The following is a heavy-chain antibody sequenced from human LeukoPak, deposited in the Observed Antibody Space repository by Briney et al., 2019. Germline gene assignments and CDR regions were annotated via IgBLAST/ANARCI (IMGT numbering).Heavy chain of an antibody. D-gene: IGHD5-18*01. CDR2: ISAYNGNT. CDR3: ARGTAMSFLYYFDY. V-gene: IGHV1-18*04. J-gene: IGHJ4*02. Sequence: GASVKVSCKASGYTFTSYGISWVRQAPGQGLEWMGWISAYNGNTNYAQKLQSRVTMTTDTSTSTAYMELRSLRSDDTAVYYCARGTAMSFLYYFDYWGQGTLVTVSS. CDR1: GYTFTSYG.